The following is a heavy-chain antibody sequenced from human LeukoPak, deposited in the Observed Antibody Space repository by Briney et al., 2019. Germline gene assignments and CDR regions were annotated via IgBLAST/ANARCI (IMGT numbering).Heavy chain of an antibody. Sequence: PGGSLRLSCTASGFTFCDYAMTWVRQAPGKGLEWVGFIRSKAYGGTTEYAASVKGRFTVSRDDSKSIAYLQTNSLQIEDTAVYYCTRGLQAYGDLDYWGQGPLVTVSS. CDR2: IRSKAYGGTT. CDR1: GFTFCDYA. V-gene: IGHV3-49*04. D-gene: IGHD4-17*01. CDR3: TRGLQAYGDLDY. J-gene: IGHJ4*02.